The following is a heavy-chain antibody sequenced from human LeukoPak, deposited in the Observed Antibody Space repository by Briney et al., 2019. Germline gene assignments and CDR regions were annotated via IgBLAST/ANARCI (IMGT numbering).Heavy chain of an antibody. D-gene: IGHD2-21*02. V-gene: IGHV4-59*08. CDR1: GGSIRSYY. CDR2: IYYSGST. Sequence: SETLSLICTVSGGSIRSYYWSWIRQPPGKGLEWIGYIYYSGSTYYNPSHKSRVTIFVDTSKNQVSLRLSSVTAADTAVYYCARQVRSFCTYSDCYPYYFDYWGQGTPVTVSS. CDR3: ARQVRSFCTYSDCYPYYFDY. J-gene: IGHJ4*02.